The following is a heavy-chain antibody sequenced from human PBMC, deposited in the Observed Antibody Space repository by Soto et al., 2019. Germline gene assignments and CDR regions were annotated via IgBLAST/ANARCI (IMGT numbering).Heavy chain of an antibody. D-gene: IGHD4-17*01. V-gene: IGHV3-30-3*01. Sequence: QVQLVESGGGVVQPGRSLRLSCAASQFSFGAYAMHWVRQAPGKGLEWVALISFAGTNEYYADSVKGRFTISRDNSKNTLYLQMNRLRSEDTAVYYCARAFYSDYVRSYFDHWGQGTLVTVSS. J-gene: IGHJ4*02. CDR2: ISFAGTNE. CDR3: ARAFYSDYVRSYFDH. CDR1: QFSFGAYA.